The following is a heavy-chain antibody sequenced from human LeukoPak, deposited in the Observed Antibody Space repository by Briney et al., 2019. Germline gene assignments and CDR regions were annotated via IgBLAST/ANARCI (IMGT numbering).Heavy chain of an antibody. J-gene: IGHJ3*02. V-gene: IGHV3-23*01. Sequence: GGSLRLSCAASGFTFSSYAMSWVRQAPGKGLEWVSAISGSGGSTYYADSVKGRFTISRDNSKNTLYLQMNSLRAGDTAVYYCAKDNYDFWSGYYLDAFDIWGQGTMVTVSS. CDR3: AKDNYDFWSGYYLDAFDI. D-gene: IGHD3-3*01. CDR2: ISGSGGST. CDR1: GFTFSSYA.